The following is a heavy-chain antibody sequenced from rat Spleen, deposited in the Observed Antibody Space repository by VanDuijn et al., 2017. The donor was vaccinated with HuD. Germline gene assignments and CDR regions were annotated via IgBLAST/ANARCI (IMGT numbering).Heavy chain of an antibody. Sequence: QVQLKESGPGLVQPSQTLSLTCTVSGFSLTGNNVHWVRQPPGKGLEWMGRMRYDGDTYYNSPLKSRLSISRDTSKNQVFLKMNSLQTDDTAIYYCTRDPLMGITPGYWGQGVLVTVSS. V-gene: IGHV2S30*01. CDR3: TRDPLMGITPGY. CDR2: MRYDGDT. CDR1: GFSLTGNN. J-gene: IGHJ2*01. D-gene: IGHD1-9*01.